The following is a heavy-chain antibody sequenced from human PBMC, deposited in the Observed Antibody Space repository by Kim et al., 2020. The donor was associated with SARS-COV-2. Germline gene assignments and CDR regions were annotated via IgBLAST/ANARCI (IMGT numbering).Heavy chain of an antibody. D-gene: IGHD3-9*01. CDR3: AKDKEHFDWLLYGFDY. Sequence: GGSLRLSCAASGFTFGDYALHWVRQAPGKGLEWVSGISLNSGSIGYADSVKGRFTISRDNAKNSLYLQMNSLRAEDTALYYCAKDKEHFDWLLYGFDYWGQGTLVTVSS. CDR1: GFTFGDYA. CDR2: ISLNSGSI. V-gene: IGHV3-9*01. J-gene: IGHJ4*02.